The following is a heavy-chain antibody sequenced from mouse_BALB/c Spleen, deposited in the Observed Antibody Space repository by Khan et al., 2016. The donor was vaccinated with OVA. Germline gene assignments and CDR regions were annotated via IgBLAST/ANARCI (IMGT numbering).Heavy chain of an antibody. CDR3: ARVHGGVIDY. CDR1: GYSITSDYA. J-gene: IGHJ2*01. CDR2: ISYSGNT. Sequence: EVELVESGPGLVKPSQSLPLTCTVTGYSITSDYAWNWIRQFPGNKLEWLGYISYSGNTKYNPSLKSRISVTRDTSKNQFFLQLNSVTTEDTATYYCARVHGGVIDYWGQGTTLTVSS. V-gene: IGHV3-2*02. D-gene: IGHD2-2*01.